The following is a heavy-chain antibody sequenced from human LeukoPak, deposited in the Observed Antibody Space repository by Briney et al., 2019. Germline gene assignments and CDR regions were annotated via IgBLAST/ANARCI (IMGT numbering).Heavy chain of an antibody. Sequence: PGGSLRLSCAASGFTLSSYAMSWVPQAPGKGLEWVANIKQDGSETYYVDSVKGRFTISRDNAKNSLSLQMNSLRAEDTAVYYCARQRGSGCLDYWGQGTLVTVSS. CDR1: GFTLSSYA. V-gene: IGHV3-7*01. J-gene: IGHJ4*02. CDR2: IKQDGSET. D-gene: IGHD6-19*01. CDR3: ARQRGSGCLDY.